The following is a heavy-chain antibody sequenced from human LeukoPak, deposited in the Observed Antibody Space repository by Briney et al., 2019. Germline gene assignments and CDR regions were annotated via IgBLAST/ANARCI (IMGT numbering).Heavy chain of an antibody. Sequence: GGSLRLSCAASGFTFSSYAMHWVRQAPGKGLEWVAVISYDGSNKYYADSVKGRFTISRDNSKNTLYLQMNSLRAEDTAVYYCARDRENGYSSSWFFDYWGQGTLVTVSS. V-gene: IGHV3-30-3*01. CDR2: ISYDGSNK. CDR3: ARDRENGYSSSWFFDY. CDR1: GFTFSSYA. D-gene: IGHD6-13*01. J-gene: IGHJ4*02.